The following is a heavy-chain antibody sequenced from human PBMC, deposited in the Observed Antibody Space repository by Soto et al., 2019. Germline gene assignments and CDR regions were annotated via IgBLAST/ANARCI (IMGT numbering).Heavy chain of an antibody. J-gene: IGHJ6*02. CDR1: GGTFSSYA. CDR3: ARSQGSSTSLEIYYYYYYGMDV. V-gene: IGHV1-69*13. Sequence: GASVNVSCKASGGTFSSYAISWVRQAPGQGLEWMGGIIPIPGTANYAQKFQGRVTITADESTSTAYMELSSLRSEDTAVYYCARSQGSSTSLEIYYYYYYGMDVWGQGTTVTVSS. D-gene: IGHD2-2*01. CDR2: IIPIPGTA.